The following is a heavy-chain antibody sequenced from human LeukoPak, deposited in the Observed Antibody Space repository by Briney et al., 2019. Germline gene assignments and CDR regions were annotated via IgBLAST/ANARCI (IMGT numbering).Heavy chain of an antibody. J-gene: IGHJ4*02. CDR2: ISGSGGST. V-gene: IGHV3-23*01. D-gene: IGHD6-13*01. CDR3: AKPGYSSSWVFDY. Sequence: PGGSLRLSCAASGFTFSSHAMSWVRQAPGKGLEWVSTISGSGGSTYYADSVKGRFTISSDSSENTLYLQMNRLRADDTAVYYCAKPGYSSSWVFDYWGQGTLVTVSS. CDR1: GFTFSSHA.